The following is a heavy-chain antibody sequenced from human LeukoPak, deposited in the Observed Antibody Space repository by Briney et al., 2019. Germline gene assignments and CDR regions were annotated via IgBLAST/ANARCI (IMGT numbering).Heavy chain of an antibody. Sequence: GGSLRLSCAGSGFTFSSYWMTWVRQAPGKGLEWVASINHNGNVNYYVDSVKGRFTISRDNAKNSLYLQMSNLRAEDTAVYFCARGGGLDVWGQGATVTVSS. V-gene: IGHV3-7*03. CDR2: INHNGNVN. D-gene: IGHD3-16*01. J-gene: IGHJ6*02. CDR3: ARGGGLDV. CDR1: GFTFSSYW.